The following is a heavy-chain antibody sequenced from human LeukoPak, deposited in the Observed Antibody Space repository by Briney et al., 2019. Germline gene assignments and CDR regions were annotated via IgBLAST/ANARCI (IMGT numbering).Heavy chain of an antibody. CDR2: IHYSGAT. D-gene: IGHD2-21*02. CDR1: GGSISYDY. Sequence: SETLSLTCTVSGGSISYDYWSWIRQSPGKRLEWIGYIHYSGATNSRPSLKSRVTISVDTSKYQFSLKLSSVTAADTALYYCATLRGASTAVFDSWGQGALVTVSS. CDR3: ATLRGASTAVFDS. V-gene: IGHV4-59*08. J-gene: IGHJ4*02.